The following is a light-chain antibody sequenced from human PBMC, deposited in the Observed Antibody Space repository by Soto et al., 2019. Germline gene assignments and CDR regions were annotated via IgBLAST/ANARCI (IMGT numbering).Light chain of an antibody. J-gene: IGKJ4*01. CDR1: QSVSSN. V-gene: IGKV3-15*01. Sequence: EIVMTQSPATLSVSPGERATLSCRARQSVSSNLAWYQQKPGQAPRLLIYAASTRATGIPARFSGSGSGTEFTLSISSLQSEDFAIYYCQQYSDWPPLTFGGGTKVEIK. CDR2: AAS. CDR3: QQYSDWPPLT.